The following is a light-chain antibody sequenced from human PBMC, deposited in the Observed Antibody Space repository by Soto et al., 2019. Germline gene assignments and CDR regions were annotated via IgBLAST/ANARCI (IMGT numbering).Light chain of an antibody. J-gene: IGLJ1*01. CDR2: EVS. CDR1: SSDVGGYNY. Sequence: QSALTQPASVSGSPGHSITISCSGTSSDVGGYNYVSWYQQHPGKAPKLMIYEVSNRPSGVSNRFSGAKSGNTASLTISGLQAEDEADYYCSSYISTSTLNVFGTGTKLTVL. V-gene: IGLV2-14*03. CDR3: SSYISTSTLNV.